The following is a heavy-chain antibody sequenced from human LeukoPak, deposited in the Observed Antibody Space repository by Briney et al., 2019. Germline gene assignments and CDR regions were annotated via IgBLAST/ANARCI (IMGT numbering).Heavy chain of an antibody. Sequence: GGSLRLSCAASGFTFSSYAMSWVRQAPGQGLEWVSAISGSGGRTYYADFVKGRFTISTDNSKNSLYVQMNRLTAEDTAVYYGAIGHYDFWSGYYGHYMDVGGKGTTVTVSS. CDR2: ISGSGGRT. V-gene: IGHV3-23*01. D-gene: IGHD3-3*01. CDR3: AIGHYDFWSGYYGHYMDV. CDR1: GFTFSSYA. J-gene: IGHJ6*03.